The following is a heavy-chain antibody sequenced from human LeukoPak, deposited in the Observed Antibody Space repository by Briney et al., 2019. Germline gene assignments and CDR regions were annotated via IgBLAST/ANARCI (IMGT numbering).Heavy chain of an antibody. CDR1: GGSISSSSYY. V-gene: IGHV4-39*07. CDR2: IYHSGST. D-gene: IGHD1-14*01. J-gene: IGHJ5*02. CDR3: ARDPGFAGWFDP. Sequence: SETLSLTCTVSGGSISSSSYYWGWIRQPPGKGLEWIGEIYHSGSTNYNPSLKSRVTISVDKSKNQFSLKLSSVTAADTAVYYCARDPGFAGWFDPWGQGTLVTVSS.